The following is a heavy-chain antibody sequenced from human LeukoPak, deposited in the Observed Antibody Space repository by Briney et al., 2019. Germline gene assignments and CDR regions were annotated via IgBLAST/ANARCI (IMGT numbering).Heavy chain of an antibody. CDR3: ATHGQGYYEYYFDN. CDR1: GGSISSSSYY. V-gene: IGHV4-39*01. D-gene: IGHD3-22*01. Sequence: SETLSLTCTVSGGSISSSSYYWGWIRQPPGKGLEWIGSIYYSGSTYYNPSLKSRVTISVDTSKNQFSLKLHSVTAADTAVYYCATHGQGYYEYYFDNWGQGTLVTVSS. J-gene: IGHJ4*02. CDR2: IYYSGST.